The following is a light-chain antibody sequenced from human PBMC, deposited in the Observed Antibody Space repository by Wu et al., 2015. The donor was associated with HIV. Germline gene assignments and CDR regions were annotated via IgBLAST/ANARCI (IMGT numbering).Light chain of an antibody. V-gene: IGKV3-20*01. CDR1: QSVSSSY. CDR3: QQYGSSPPYT. CDR2: GAS. J-gene: IGKJ2*01. Sequence: EIVLTQSPGTLSLSPGERATLSCRASQSVSSSYLTWYQQEPGQAPRLLIYGASSRATGIPDRFSGSGSGTDFTLTISRLEPEDFAVYYCQQYGSSPPYTFGQGTQAGDQ.